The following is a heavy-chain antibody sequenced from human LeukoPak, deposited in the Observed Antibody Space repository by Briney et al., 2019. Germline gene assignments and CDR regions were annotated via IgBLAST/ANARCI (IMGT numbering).Heavy chain of an antibody. J-gene: IGHJ2*01. D-gene: IGHD3-22*01. CDR1: GGSISPYY. V-gene: IGHV4-59*01. CDR2: VSYSGST. CDR3: VNSGYTHWYFDL. Sequence: PSETLSLTCTVSGGSISPYYWSWIRQPPGKGLEWIGYVSYSGSTNYNPSLRSRGTISVDTSTNQFSLKLSSVTAADTAVYYCVNSGYTHWYFDLWGRGTLVTVSS.